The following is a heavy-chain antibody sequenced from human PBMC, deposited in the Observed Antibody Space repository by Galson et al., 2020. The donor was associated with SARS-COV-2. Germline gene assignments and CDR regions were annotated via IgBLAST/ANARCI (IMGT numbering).Heavy chain of an antibody. V-gene: IGHV4-30-2*01. Sequence: SETLSLTCAVSGGSISSGGYSWSWIRQPPGKGLEWIGYIYHSGSTYYNPSLKSRVTISVDRSKNQFSLKLSSVTAADTAVYYCARGGEGGSYRTRYYYMDVWGKGTTVTVSS. CDR1: GGSISSGGYS. D-gene: IGHD1-26*01. J-gene: IGHJ6*03. CDR3: ARGGEGGSYRTRYYYMDV. CDR2: IYHSGST.